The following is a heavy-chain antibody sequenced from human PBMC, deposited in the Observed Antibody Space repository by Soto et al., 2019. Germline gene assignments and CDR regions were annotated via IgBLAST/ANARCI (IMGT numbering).Heavy chain of an antibody. J-gene: IGHJ4*02. Sequence: SETLSLTCSVSGASIRSGGYYWSWLRQSPGKGLEWIGHIYYTGSTSYSPSLKSRLTISLDTSKNQFSLDLRSVTAADTAMYYCARIEMASIKWGRGTLVTVS. CDR2: IYYTGST. V-gene: IGHV4-31*03. CDR1: GASIRSGGYY. CDR3: ARIEMASIK.